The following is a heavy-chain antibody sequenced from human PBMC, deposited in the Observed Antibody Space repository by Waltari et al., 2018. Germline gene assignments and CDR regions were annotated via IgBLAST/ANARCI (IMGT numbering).Heavy chain of an antibody. V-gene: IGHV3-13*01. CDR2: IGTAGDT. J-gene: IGHJ4*02. D-gene: IGHD3-9*01. CDR3: ARGHYDILTGYYSYFDY. Sequence: EVQLVESGGGWVQPGGSLRLSCAASGFTFSSYDMHWVRQATGKGLEWVSAIGTAGDTYYPGSVKGRFTISRENAKNSLYLQMNSLRAGDTAVYYCARGHYDILTGYYSYFDYWGQGTLVTVSS. CDR1: GFTFSSYD.